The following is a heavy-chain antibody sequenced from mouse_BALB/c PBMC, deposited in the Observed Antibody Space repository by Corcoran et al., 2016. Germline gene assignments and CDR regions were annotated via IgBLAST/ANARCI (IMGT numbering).Heavy chain of an antibody. CDR3: ARGERTGFAV. J-gene: IGHJ3*01. D-gene: IGHD1-1*01. CDR1: GYSFTGYT. CDR2: IDPYNGGT. V-gene: IGHV1-18*01. Sequence: EVQLQQSGPELVKPGASMKISCKASGYSFTGYTMNWVKQNHGKNFEWIGLIDPYNGGTKYNQKFKGKATLTVDKTSSTAYMEFRSFTSEGSAVYVFARGERTGFAVWGQGTLVTVSA.